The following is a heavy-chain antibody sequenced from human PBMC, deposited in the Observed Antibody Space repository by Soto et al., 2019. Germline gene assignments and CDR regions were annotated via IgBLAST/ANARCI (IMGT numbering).Heavy chain of an antibody. CDR3: ARTDYSGSYQYDY. Sequence: GGSLRLSCAASGFTFSSYAMHWVRQAPGKGLEWVAVISYDGSNKYYADSVKGRFTISRDNSKNTLYLQMNSLRAEDTAVYYCARTDYSGSYQYDYWAREPWSPSPQ. D-gene: IGHD1-26*01. CDR2: ISYDGSNK. V-gene: IGHV3-30-3*01. J-gene: IGHJ4*02. CDR1: GFTFSSYA.